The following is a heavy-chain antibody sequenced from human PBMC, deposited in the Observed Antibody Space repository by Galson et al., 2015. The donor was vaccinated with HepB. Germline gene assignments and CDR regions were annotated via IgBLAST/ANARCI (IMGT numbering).Heavy chain of an antibody. CDR3: AAHYDILTGYHHAFDI. V-gene: IGHV1-58*01. Sequence: SVKVSCKASGFTFTSSAVQWVRQARGQRLEWIGWIVVGSGNTNYAQKFQERVTITRDMSTSTAYMELSSLRSEDTAVYYCAAHYDILTGYHHAFDIWGQGTMVTVSS. CDR2: IVVGSGNT. J-gene: IGHJ3*02. D-gene: IGHD3-9*01. CDR1: GFTFTSSA.